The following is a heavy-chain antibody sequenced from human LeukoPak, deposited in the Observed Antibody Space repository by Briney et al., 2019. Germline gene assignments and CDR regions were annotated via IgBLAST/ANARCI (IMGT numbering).Heavy chain of an antibody. V-gene: IGHV4-34*01. D-gene: IGHD3-16*02. CDR1: GGSFSGYH. CDR2: INHSGST. CDR3: ARGQYYDYVWGSYRYNWFDP. J-gene: IGHJ5*02. Sequence: SETLSLTCAVYGGSFSGYHWSRIRQPPGKGLEWIGEINHSGSTNYNPSLKSRVTISVDTSKNQFSLKLSSVTAADTAVYYCARGQYYDYVWGSYRYNWFDPWGQGTLVTVSS.